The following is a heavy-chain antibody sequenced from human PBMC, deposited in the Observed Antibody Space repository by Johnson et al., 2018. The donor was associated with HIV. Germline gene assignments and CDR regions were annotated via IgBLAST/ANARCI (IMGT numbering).Heavy chain of an antibody. CDR1: EFTFTNAW. J-gene: IGHJ3*01. Sequence: VQLVESGGGLVQPGGSLRLSCAASEFTFTNAWMSWVRQAPGKGLEWVGRIKSKADGGTTDSVKGLSTISRDNSNNTLYLHMNSLRPDDTGVYYCAKDKFMFLDNPVDAFDVWGQGTMVTFSS. V-gene: IGHV3-15*05. CDR2: IKSKADGGTT. D-gene: IGHD3/OR15-3a*01. CDR3: AKDKFMFLDNPVDAFDV.